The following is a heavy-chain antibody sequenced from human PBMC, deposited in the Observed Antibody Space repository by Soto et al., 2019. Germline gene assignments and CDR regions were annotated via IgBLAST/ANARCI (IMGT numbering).Heavy chain of an antibody. D-gene: IGHD2-15*01. J-gene: IGHJ6*03. Sequence: PSETLSLTCTVSGGSISSYYWSRIRQPPGKGLEWIGYIYYSGSTNYNPSLKSRVTISVDTSKNQFSLKLSSVTAADTAVYYCARQRADCSGGSCYSFYYYYYMDVWGKGTTVTVSS. CDR3: ARQRADCSGGSCYSFYYYYYMDV. V-gene: IGHV4-59*08. CDR1: GGSISSYY. CDR2: IYYSGST.